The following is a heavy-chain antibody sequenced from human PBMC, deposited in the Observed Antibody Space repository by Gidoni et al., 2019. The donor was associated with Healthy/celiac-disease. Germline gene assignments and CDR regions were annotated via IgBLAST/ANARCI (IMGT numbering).Heavy chain of an antibody. CDR2: ISYDGSNK. J-gene: IGHJ6*02. D-gene: IGHD2-15*01. CDR3: AKVPVYCSGGSCYPRYYGMDV. Sequence: QVQLVESGGGVVQPGRSLRLSCAASGFTFSSYGMHWVRQAPGKGLEWVAVISYDGSNKYYADSVKGRFTISRDNSKNTLYLQMNSLRAEDTAVYYCAKVPVYCSGGSCYPRYYGMDVWGQGTTVTVSS. CDR1: GFTFSSYG. V-gene: IGHV3-30*18.